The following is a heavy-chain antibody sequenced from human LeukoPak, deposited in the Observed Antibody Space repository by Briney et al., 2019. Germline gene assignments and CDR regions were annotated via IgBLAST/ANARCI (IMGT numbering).Heavy chain of an antibody. Sequence: GGSLRLSCEAPGFTFNTYWMSWVRQAPGKGLEWVASIKHDGSENYYVDSVNGRFTISRDNAKNSLFLQMTNLRVEDTAVYYCAKVNPPRGGRSGWYEANDYWGQGTLVTVSS. J-gene: IGHJ4*02. CDR1: GFTFNTYW. D-gene: IGHD6-19*01. CDR2: IKHDGSEN. V-gene: IGHV3-7*01. CDR3: AKVNPPRGGRSGWYEANDY.